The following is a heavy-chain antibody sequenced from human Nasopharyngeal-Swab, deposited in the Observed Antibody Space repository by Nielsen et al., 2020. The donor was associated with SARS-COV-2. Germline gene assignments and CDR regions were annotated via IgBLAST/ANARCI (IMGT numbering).Heavy chain of an antibody. Sequence: GESLKISCAASEITFSSYAMSWVGQAPGKGLEWVSAISGSGGSTYYADSVKGRFTISRDNSKNTLYLQMNSLRAEDTAVYYCAKVAAAAYYFDYWGQGTLVTVSS. CDR2: ISGSGGST. V-gene: IGHV3-23*01. J-gene: IGHJ4*02. CDR1: EITFSSYA. CDR3: AKVAAAAYYFDY. D-gene: IGHD6-25*01.